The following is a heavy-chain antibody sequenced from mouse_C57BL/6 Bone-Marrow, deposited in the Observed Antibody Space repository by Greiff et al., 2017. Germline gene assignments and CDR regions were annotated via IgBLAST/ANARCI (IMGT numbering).Heavy chain of an antibody. D-gene: IGHD2-3*01. CDR1: GFTFSDYG. CDR3: ARGDDDGYYDY. J-gene: IGHJ2*01. CDR2: ISNLAYSI. V-gene: IGHV5-15*01. Sequence: EVKVVESGGGLVQPGGSLKLSCAASGFTFSDYGMAWVRQAPGKGPEWVAFISNLAYSIYYADTVTGRFTISRENAKNTLYLEMSSLRSEDTAMYYCARGDDDGYYDYWGQGTTLTVSS.